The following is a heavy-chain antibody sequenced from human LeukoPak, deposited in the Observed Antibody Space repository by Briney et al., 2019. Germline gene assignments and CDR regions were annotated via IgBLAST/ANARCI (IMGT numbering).Heavy chain of an antibody. CDR3: ARGSYSSSGIDY. CDR1: GYTFTGYY. CDR2: INPNSGGT. J-gene: IGHJ4*02. D-gene: IGHD6-13*01. Sequence: ASVKVSCKASGYTFTGYYMHWVRQAPGQGLEWMGWINPNSGGTNYAQKFQGRVTITRNTSISTAYMELSSLRSEDTAVYYCARGSYSSSGIDYWGQGTLVTVSS. V-gene: IGHV1-2*02.